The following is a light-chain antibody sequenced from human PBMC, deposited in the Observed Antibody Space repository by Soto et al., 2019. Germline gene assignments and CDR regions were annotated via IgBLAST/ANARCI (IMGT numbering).Light chain of an antibody. Sequence: QSVLTQSSSASASLGSSVKLTCTLRSGHSSYIIAWHQQQAGKAPRYLMKVEGSGSYNKGSGVPDRFSGSSSGADRYLTISNLQFEDEADYYCETWDSNTRVFGGGTQLTVL. V-gene: IGLV4-60*02. CDR3: ETWDSNTRV. J-gene: IGLJ3*02. CDR1: SGHSSYI. CDR2: VEGSGSY.